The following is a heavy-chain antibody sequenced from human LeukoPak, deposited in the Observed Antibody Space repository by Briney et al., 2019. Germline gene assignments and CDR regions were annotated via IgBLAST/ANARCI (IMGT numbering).Heavy chain of an antibody. CDR1: GFTFSSYS. Sequence: GGSLRLSCAASGFTFSSYSMNWVRQAPGKGLEWVSAISGSGGSTYYADSVKGRFTISRDNSKNTLYLQMNSLRAEDTAVYYCAKDLLSPPSWELRPSTYYFDYWGQGTLVTVSS. D-gene: IGHD1-26*01. J-gene: IGHJ4*02. V-gene: IGHV3-23*01. CDR3: AKDLLSPPSWELRPSTYYFDY. CDR2: ISGSGGST.